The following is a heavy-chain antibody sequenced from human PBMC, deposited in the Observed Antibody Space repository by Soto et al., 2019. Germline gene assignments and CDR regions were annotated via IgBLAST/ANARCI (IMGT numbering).Heavy chain of an antibody. CDR2: VSSNSAYI. CDR3: TRDAGGVSSAEGWFDP. CDR1: GFTFRTFT. J-gene: IGHJ5*02. D-gene: IGHD6-6*01. V-gene: IGHV3-21*06. Sequence: GGSLRLSCAASGFTFRTFTMNWVRQAPGKGLEWVSAVSSNSAYIYYAESVKGRFTISRDNIKNSMFLQMNSLRVEDTAVYYCTRDAGGVSSAEGWFDPWGQGTLVTVSS.